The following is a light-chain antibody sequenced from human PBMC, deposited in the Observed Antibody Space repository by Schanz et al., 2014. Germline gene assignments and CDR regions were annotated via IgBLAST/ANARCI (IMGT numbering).Light chain of an antibody. CDR1: NSDVGGYNF. V-gene: IGLV2-14*01. Sequence: QSALTQPASVSGSPGQSITISCTGANSDVGGYNFVSWYQQYPGKAPKLMIYDVSYRPSGVSDRFSGSKSGNTASLTISGLQAEDEADYYCSSYTSSSTLVVFGGGTKLTVL. CDR3: SSYTSSSTLVV. CDR2: DVS. J-gene: IGLJ2*01.